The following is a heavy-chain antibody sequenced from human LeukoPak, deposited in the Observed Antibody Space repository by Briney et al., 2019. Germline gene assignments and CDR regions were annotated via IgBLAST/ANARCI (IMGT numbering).Heavy chain of an antibody. V-gene: IGHV1-69*10. Sequence: SVKVSCKASGGTFSSYAISWVRQAPGQGLEWMGGIIPILGIANYAQKSQGRVTITADKSTSTAYMELSSLRSEDTAVYYCARDRVSGSGSYYYNWGQGTLVTVSS. D-gene: IGHD3-10*01. CDR2: IIPILGIA. CDR1: GGTFSSYA. CDR3: ARDRVSGSGSYYYN. J-gene: IGHJ4*02.